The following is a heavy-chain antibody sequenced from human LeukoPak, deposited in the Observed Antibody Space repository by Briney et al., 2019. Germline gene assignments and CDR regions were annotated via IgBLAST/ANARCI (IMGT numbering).Heavy chain of an antibody. D-gene: IGHD4-11*01. CDR1: GYTFTDYY. CDR2: INPKSDVT. V-gene: IGHV1-2*02. CDR3: ARDYSTATLFDY. Sequence: GASVKVSCKTSGYTFTDYYLHWVRQAPGQGLEWMGCINPKSDVTYYAQTFQGRVTMTRDTSIRTVYMEVSRLSSEDTAVYYCARDYSTATLFDYWGQGTLVTVSS. J-gene: IGHJ4*02.